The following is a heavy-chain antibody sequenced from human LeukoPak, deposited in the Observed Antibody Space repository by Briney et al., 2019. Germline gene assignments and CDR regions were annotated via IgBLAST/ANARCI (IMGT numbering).Heavy chain of an antibody. Sequence: PSETLSLTCAVYGGSFSGYYWSWIRQPPRKGLEWIGEINHSGSTNYNPSLKSRVTISVDTSKNQFSLKLASVTAADTAVYYCARGRGYHVDYWGRGTLVTVSS. CDR3: ARGRGYHVDY. V-gene: IGHV4-34*01. D-gene: IGHD5-18*01. CDR1: GGSFSGYY. J-gene: IGHJ4*02. CDR2: INHSGST.